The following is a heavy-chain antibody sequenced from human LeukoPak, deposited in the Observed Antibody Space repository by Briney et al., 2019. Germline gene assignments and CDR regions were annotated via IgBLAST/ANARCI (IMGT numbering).Heavy chain of an antibody. CDR1: GGSFSGYY. Sequence: SETLSLTCAVYGGSFSGYYWSWIRQPPGKGLEWIGEINHSGSTNYNPSLKSRVTISVDTSKNQFSLKLSSVTAADTAVYYCAIGGLATAYGMDVWGQGTTVTVSS. CDR3: AIGGLATAYGMDV. V-gene: IGHV4-34*01. CDR2: INHSGST. D-gene: IGHD1-26*01. J-gene: IGHJ6*02.